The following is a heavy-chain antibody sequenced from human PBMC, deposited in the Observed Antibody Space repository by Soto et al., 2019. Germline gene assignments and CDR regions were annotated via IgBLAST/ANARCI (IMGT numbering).Heavy chain of an antibody. CDR3: ARGEPRFMEWLLLSEYFDP. D-gene: IGHD3-3*01. J-gene: IGHJ5*02. CDR2: ITHSGST. Sequence: QVQLQQWGAGLLKPSETLSLTCAVYGGSFSRYYWSWIRQHPGKGLEWIGGITHSGSTNYDPSLKSRVTISIDTSKNQVSLTLSSVTAADTAVYYCARGEPRFMEWLLLSEYFDPWGQGTLVTVSS. V-gene: IGHV4-34*01. CDR1: GGSFSRYY.